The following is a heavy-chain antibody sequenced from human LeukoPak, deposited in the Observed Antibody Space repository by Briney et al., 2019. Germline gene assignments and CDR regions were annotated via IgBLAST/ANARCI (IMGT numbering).Heavy chain of an antibody. D-gene: IGHD2-2*01. V-gene: IGHV1-2*02. CDR3: ARDIVVVPAAFYYYYYMDV. CDR1: GYTFTGYY. CDR2: INPNSGGA. Sequence: EASVKVSCKASGYTFTGYYMHWVRQAPGQGLEWMGWINPNSGGANYAQKFQGRVTMTRDTSISTAYMELSRLRSDDTAVYYCARDIVVVPAAFYYYYYMDVWGKGTTVTVSS. J-gene: IGHJ6*03.